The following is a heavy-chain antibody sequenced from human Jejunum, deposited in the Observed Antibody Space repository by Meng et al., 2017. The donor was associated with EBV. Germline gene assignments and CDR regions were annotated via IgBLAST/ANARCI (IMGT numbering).Heavy chain of an antibody. Sequence: QLQLRQWGAGLLKPSATLSLTCAVYGGSFSDHYWTWIRQPPGKGLEWVGQINHSGSTNSNPSLKSRVTISVDTSKNQFSLTLRSVTAADSAMYYCARGFGRSWRRYWYFDLWGRGTLVTVSS. D-gene: IGHD3-3*01. CDR2: INHSGST. J-gene: IGHJ2*01. CDR3: ARGFGRSWRRYWYFDL. CDR1: GGSFSDHY. V-gene: IGHV4-34*01.